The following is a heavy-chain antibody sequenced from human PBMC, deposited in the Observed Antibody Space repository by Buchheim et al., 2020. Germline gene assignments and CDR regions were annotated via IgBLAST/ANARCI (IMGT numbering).Heavy chain of an antibody. Sequence: EVQLVESGGGLVKPGGSLRLSCAASGFTFSSYSMNWVRQAPGKGLEWVSSISSSSSYIYYADSVTGRFTISIDNAKNSLYLQMNSLRAEDTAVYYCARDYYDSSGYEGIPYYFDYWGQGTL. D-gene: IGHD3-22*01. V-gene: IGHV3-21*01. J-gene: IGHJ4*02. CDR3: ARDYYDSSGYEGIPYYFDY. CDR1: GFTFSSYS. CDR2: ISSSSSYI.